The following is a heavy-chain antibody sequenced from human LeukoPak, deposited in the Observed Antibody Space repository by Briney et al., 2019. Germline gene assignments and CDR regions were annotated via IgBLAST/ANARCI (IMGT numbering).Heavy chain of an antibody. J-gene: IGHJ4*02. Sequence: SETLSLTCTVSGGSISSSSYYWGWIRQPPGKGLEWIGSIYYSGSTYYNPSLKSRVTISVDTSKNQFSLKLSSVTAADTAVYYCARDLAVYDSSAEGDGFDYWGQGTLVTVSS. CDR2: IYYSGST. CDR3: ARDLAVYDSSAEGDGFDY. CDR1: GGSISSSSYY. V-gene: IGHV4-39*07. D-gene: IGHD3-22*01.